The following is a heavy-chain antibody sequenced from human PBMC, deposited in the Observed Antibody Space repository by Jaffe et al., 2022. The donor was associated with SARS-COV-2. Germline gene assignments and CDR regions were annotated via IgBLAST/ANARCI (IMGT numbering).Heavy chain of an antibody. CDR1: GGSFSGYY. J-gene: IGHJ5*02. Sequence: QVQLQQWGAGLLKPSETLSLTCAVYGGSFSGYYWSWIRQPPGKGLEWIGEINHSGSTNYNPSLKSRVTISVDTSKNQFSLKLSSVTAADTAVYYCARVRGIAAAGTRRFDPWGQGTLVTVSS. V-gene: IGHV4-34*01. D-gene: IGHD6-13*01. CDR2: INHSGST. CDR3: ARVRGIAAAGTRRFDP.